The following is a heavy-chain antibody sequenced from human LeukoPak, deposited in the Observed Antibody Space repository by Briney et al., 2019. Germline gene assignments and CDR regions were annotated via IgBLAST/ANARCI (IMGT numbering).Heavy chain of an antibody. CDR3: ARRDNGGWGSFDY. D-gene: IGHD4-23*01. V-gene: IGHV5-51*01. J-gene: IGHJ4*02. CDR1: GYSFTSYW. CDR2: IYPCGSDT. Sequence: ESMQISCKGSGYSFTSYWIGWVRQMPAKGLEGLGTIYPCGSDTNNSPSFQGHVTISADKSMNTAYLQWSSLKASDTAMYFCARRDNGGWGSFDYWGQGTLVTVSS.